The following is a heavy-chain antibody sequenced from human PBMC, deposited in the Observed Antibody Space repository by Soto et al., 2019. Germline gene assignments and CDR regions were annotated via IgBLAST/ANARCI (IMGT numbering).Heavy chain of an antibody. CDR3: ARDCSGGSCSDAFDI. D-gene: IGHD2-15*01. Sequence: PSETLSLTCTVSGGSISSYYWSWIRQPPGKGLEKIGYIYYSGSTNYNPSLKSRVTISLDTSKNQFSLKLSSVTAADTAVYYCARDCSGGSCSDAFDIWGQGTMVTVSS. J-gene: IGHJ3*02. CDR2: IYYSGST. CDR1: GGSISSYY. V-gene: IGHV4-59*01.